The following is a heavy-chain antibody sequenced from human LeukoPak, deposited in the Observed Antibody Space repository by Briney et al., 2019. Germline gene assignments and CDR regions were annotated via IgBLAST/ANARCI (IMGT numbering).Heavy chain of an antibody. V-gene: IGHV3-53*01. Sequence: PGGSLSLSCAVSGFSVSNNYMNWVRQAPGKGLEWVSLIYSRGGTSYADSVKGRFTISRDSSKNTLFLQMNSLRVEDTAVYYCARDPPGIAASGTYYWGQGTLVTVSS. CDR3: ARDPPGIAASGTYY. J-gene: IGHJ4*02. CDR2: IYSRGGT. CDR1: GFSVSNNY. D-gene: IGHD6-13*01.